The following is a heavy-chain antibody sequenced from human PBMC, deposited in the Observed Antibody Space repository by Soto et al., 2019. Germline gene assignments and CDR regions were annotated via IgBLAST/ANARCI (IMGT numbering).Heavy chain of an antibody. CDR3: AKTGGYTVGDY. Sequence: LRLSCAASGFTFSSYGMHWVRQAPGKGLEWVAVISYDGSNKYYADSVKGRFTISRDNSKNTLYLQMNSLRAEDTAVYYCAKTGGYTVGDYWGQGTLVTVSS. J-gene: IGHJ4*02. CDR1: GFTFSSYG. V-gene: IGHV3-30*18. D-gene: IGHD6-13*01. CDR2: ISYDGSNK.